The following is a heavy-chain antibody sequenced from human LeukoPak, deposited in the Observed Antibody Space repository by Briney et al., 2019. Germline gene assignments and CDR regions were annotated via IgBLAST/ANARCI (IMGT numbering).Heavy chain of an antibody. CDR1: EFTLSNYG. D-gene: IGHD3-10*01. V-gene: IGHV3-23*01. J-gene: IGHJ4*02. CDR2: LRGSGGGT. CDR3: AKRGVVIRVILVGFHKEAYYFDS. Sequence: PGGSLRLSCAFFEFTLSNYGMTWVGQAPGKGLEWVPGLRGSGGGTNYADSVKGRFTISRDNAKNTLYLQMNSLRAEDTAVYFCAKRGVVIRVILVGFHKEAYYFDSWGQGALVTVSS.